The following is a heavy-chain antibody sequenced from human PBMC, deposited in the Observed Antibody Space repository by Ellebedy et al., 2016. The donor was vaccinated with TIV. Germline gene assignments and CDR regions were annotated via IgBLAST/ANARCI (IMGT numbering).Heavy chain of an antibody. CDR3: AREQWLVPNDY. J-gene: IGHJ4*02. CDR2: ISAYNGNT. D-gene: IGHD6-19*01. CDR1: GYTFTSYG. V-gene: IGHV1-18*01. Sequence: ASVKVSXXASGYTFTSYGISWVRQAPGQGLEWMGWISAYNGNTNYAQKLQGRVTMTTDTSTSTAYMELRSLRSDDTAVYYCAREQWLVPNDYWGQGTLVTVSS.